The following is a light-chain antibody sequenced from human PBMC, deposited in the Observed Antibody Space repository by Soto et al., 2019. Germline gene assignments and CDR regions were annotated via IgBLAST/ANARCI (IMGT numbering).Light chain of an antibody. CDR3: QQANVFPRT. CDR1: QGISSW. J-gene: IGKJ1*01. CDR2: SAS. Sequence: DIQMTQSPSSVSASVGDRFTITCRASQGISSWLAWYQQKPGKAPKLLIYSASSLQSGVPSRFSGSGYGTDFPLTISGLQSEDFATYFCQQANVFPRTFGQGTKVEI. V-gene: IGKV1-12*01.